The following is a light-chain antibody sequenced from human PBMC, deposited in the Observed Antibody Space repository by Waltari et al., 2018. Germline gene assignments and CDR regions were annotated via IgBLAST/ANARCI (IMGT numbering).Light chain of an antibody. CDR3: QQSNSFPWT. Sequence: DIQMTQFPSSVSASVGDRVTITCRASPGISSWLDWYQQKPGKAPKLLIYAASLLQSGVPSRFSGSGSGTDFSLTISSLQPEDFATYYCQQSNSFPWTFGQGTKVEIK. CDR1: PGISSW. V-gene: IGKV1-12*01. CDR2: AAS. J-gene: IGKJ1*01.